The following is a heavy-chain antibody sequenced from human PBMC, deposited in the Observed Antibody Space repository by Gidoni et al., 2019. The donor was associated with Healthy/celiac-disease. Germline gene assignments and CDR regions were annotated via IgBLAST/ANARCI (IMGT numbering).Heavy chain of an antibody. J-gene: IGHJ4*02. D-gene: IGHD5-18*01. V-gene: IGHV1-2*02. CDR1: GYTFTGSY. CDR3: ARVVEYSYGYTLDY. CDR2: INPNSGGT. Sequence: QVQLMPSGAEVKKPAASVKVSCKASGYTFTGSYMHGVRQAPGQELEWMGWINPNSGGTNYAQKFQGRVTMTRDTSISTAYMELSRLRSDDTAVYYCARVVEYSYGYTLDYWGQGTLVTVSS.